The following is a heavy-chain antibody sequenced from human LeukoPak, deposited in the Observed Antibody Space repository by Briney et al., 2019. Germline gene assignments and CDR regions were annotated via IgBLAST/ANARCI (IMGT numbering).Heavy chain of an antibody. CDR1: GFTFSSYA. V-gene: IGHV3-30*04. Sequence: GRSLRLSCAASGFTFSSYAMHWVRQAPGKGLEWVAVISYDGSNKYCADSVKGRFTISRDNSKNTLYLQMNSLRAEDTAVYYCARDFGTAAESYYYYMDVWGKGTTVTVSS. J-gene: IGHJ6*03. CDR3: ARDFGTAAESYYYYMDV. D-gene: IGHD6-13*01. CDR2: ISYDGSNK.